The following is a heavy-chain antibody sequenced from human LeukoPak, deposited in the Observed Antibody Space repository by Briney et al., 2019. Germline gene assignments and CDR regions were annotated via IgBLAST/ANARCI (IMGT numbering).Heavy chain of an antibody. D-gene: IGHD6-19*01. CDR2: ISAYNGNT. J-gene: IGHJ3*02. CDR3: ARDIGYSSGWYDAFDI. CDR1: GYTFTSYG. Sequence: ASVKVSCKASGYTFTSYGISWVRQAPGQGLEWMGWISAYNGNTNYAQKLQGRVTMTTDTSTSTAYMGLRSLRSDDTAVYYCARDIGYSSGWYDAFDIWGQGTMVTVSS. V-gene: IGHV1-18*01.